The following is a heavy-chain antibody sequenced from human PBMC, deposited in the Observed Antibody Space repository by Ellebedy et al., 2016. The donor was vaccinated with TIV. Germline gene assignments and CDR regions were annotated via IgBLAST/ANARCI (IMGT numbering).Heavy chain of an antibody. Sequence: SETLSLXXEVDTVSVTGYNWAWVRQPPGKGLEWIGKITHRNNAFYNSSLEGRVTISFDTSKKNFSLIMTSMTAADTAMYYCARVSLVRGIAAWGQGTLISVSS. CDR1: TVSVTGYN. J-gene: IGHJ5*02. V-gene: IGHV4-34*01. D-gene: IGHD3-10*01. CDR2: ITHRNNA. CDR3: ARVSLVRGIAA.